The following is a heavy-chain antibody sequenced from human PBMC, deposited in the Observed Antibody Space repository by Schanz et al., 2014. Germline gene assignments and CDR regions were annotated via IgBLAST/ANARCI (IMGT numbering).Heavy chain of an antibody. Sequence: QVQLQESGPGLVRPSQTLSLTCTVSGDSISSGSYYWSWIRQHPGKGLEWIGYIYFNGITYYKPSLKARLIISVDTSKNQFSLKLSSVTAADTAVYYCARGEWSTSQFDYWGHGTLVTVSS. D-gene: IGHD2-2*01. V-gene: IGHV4-31*03. CDR1: GDSISSGSYY. J-gene: IGHJ4*01. CDR2: IYFNGIT. CDR3: ARGEWSTSQFDY.